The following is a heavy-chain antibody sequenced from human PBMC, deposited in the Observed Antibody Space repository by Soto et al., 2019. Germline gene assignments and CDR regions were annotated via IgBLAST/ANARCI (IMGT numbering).Heavy chain of an antibody. D-gene: IGHD2-15*01. CDR1: GGTFSSYA. J-gene: IGHJ4*02. Sequence: GASVKVSCKASGGTFSSYAISWVRQAPGQGLEWMGGIIPIFGTANYAQKFQGRVTITADESTSTAYMEPSSLRSEDTAVYYCARGRVVTGPIDYWGQGTLVTVSS. CDR2: IIPIFGTA. V-gene: IGHV1-69*13. CDR3: ARGRVVTGPIDY.